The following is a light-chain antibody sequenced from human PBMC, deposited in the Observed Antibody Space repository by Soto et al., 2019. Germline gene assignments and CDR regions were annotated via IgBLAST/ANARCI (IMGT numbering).Light chain of an antibody. CDR2: GVT. CDR3: FSHRSGDSHV. J-gene: IGLJ1*01. Sequence: QSALTQPASVSGSPGQSITISCTGTSSDVGSYDLVSWFQHHPGEAPKLMIYGVTNRPSGVSNRFSGSKTGNTASLTISGLQAEDEADYYCFSHRSGDSHVFGTGTKVTVL. CDR1: SSDVGSYDL. V-gene: IGLV2-14*02.